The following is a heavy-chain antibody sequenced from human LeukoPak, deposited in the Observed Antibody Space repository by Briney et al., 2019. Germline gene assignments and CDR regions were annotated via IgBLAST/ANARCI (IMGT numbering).Heavy chain of an antibody. CDR1: GFTFGSHA. V-gene: IGHV3-23*01. CDR3: GKTTVGYSSGQKPAWPVDY. CDR2: IFGSGGSP. J-gene: IGHJ4*02. Sequence: QAGGSLRLSCEASGFTFGSHAMYWVRQAPGKGLEWVAGIFGSGGSPHYADPVKGRFTISGDNSRNTVYLQINSLRAEDTAVYYCGKTTVGYSSGQKPAWPVDYWGQGTLVTVSS. D-gene: IGHD5-18*01.